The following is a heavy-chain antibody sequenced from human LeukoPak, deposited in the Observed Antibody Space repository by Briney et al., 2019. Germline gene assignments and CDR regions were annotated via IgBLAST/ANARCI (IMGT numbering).Heavy chain of an antibody. CDR3: ATDINRDYYDSSGYSNAFDI. CDR1: GYTLTELS. D-gene: IGHD3-22*01. CDR2: FDPEDGET. V-gene: IGHV1-24*01. Sequence: ASVKVSCKVSGYTLTELSMHWVRQAPGKGLEWMGGFDPEDGETIYAQKFQGRVTMTEDTSTDTAYMELSSRRSEDTAVYYCATDINRDYYDSSGYSNAFDIWGQGTMVTVSS. J-gene: IGHJ3*02.